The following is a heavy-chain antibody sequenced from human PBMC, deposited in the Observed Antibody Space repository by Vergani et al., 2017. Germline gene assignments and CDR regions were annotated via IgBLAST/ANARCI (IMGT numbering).Heavy chain of an antibody. J-gene: IGHJ6*02. V-gene: IGHV3-23*04. D-gene: IGHD2-2*01. CDR3: AKGVYCSSTSCYEGRGYYYGMGV. Sequence: VQLVETGGGVVQPGGSLRLYCATSGFSFNTYGAHWVRQAPGKGLEWVSGISGSGGNTYYANSVKGRFTISRDNSKNTLYLQMNSLRADDTAVYYCAKGVYCSSTSCYEGRGYYYGMGVWGQGTTVTFSS. CDR2: ISGSGGNT. CDR1: GFSFNTYG.